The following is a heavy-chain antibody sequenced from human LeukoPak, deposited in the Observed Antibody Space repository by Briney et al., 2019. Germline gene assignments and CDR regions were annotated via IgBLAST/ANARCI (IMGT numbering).Heavy chain of an antibody. V-gene: IGHV3-74*01. CDR1: GFTFSNYW. CDR3: ARALGASEDY. J-gene: IGHJ4*02. D-gene: IGHD3-3*02. CDR2: IFSDVST. Sequence: GGSLRLSCTASGFTFSNYWMYWVRHAPGKGLVWVSRIFSDVSTYADSVKGRFTISRDNAKNTLYLQMNNLRAEDTAVYYCARALGASEDYWGQGTPVTVSS.